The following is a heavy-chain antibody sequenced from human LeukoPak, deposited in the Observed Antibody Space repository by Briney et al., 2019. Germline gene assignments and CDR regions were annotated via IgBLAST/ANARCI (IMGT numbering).Heavy chain of an antibody. J-gene: IGHJ4*01. CDR3: VRAYGDYVFDY. CDR1: GGSINNNY. CDR2: IYSSGST. Sequence: SETLSLTCTVSGGSINNNYWSWIRQPAGKGLEWIGRIYSSGSTHYNPSLKSRVTMSVDTSKNQFSLKLSSVTAADTAVYYCVRAYGDYVFDYWGQGTLVTASS. V-gene: IGHV4-4*07. D-gene: IGHD4-17*01.